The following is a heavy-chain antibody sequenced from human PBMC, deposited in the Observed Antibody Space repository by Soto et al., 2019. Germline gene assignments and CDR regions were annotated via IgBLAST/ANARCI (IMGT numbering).Heavy chain of an antibody. Sequence: QVQLVQSGAEVKKPGSSVKVSCTASGGTFSSYAISWVRQAPGQGLEWMGGIIPIFGTANYAQKFQGRVTITEDESTSTAYMERSSLRSEDTAVYYCARASVVTPGYYYYYGMDVWGQGTTVTVSS. D-gene: IGHD2-21*02. CDR1: GGTFSSYA. J-gene: IGHJ6*02. CDR2: IIPIFGTA. CDR3: ARASVVTPGYYYYYGMDV. V-gene: IGHV1-69*01.